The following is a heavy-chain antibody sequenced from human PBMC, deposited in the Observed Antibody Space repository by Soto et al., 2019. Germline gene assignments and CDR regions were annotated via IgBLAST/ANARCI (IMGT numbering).Heavy chain of an antibody. V-gene: IGHV5-51*01. CDR1: GYSLTSYW. Sequence: PXESLKISYKGSGYSLTSYWIGWVRQMPGKGLEWMGIIYPGDSYTRYSPSFQGQVTISADKSISTAYLQWSSLKASDTAMYYCARLMYYYDSSGYYSGWFDPWGQGTLVTVSS. D-gene: IGHD3-22*01. J-gene: IGHJ5*02. CDR3: ARLMYYYDSSGYYSGWFDP. CDR2: IYPGDSYT.